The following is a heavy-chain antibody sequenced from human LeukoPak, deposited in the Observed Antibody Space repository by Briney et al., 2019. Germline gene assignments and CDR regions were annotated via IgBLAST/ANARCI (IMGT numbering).Heavy chain of an antibody. Sequence: QSGGSLRLSCAASGFTVSSNYMTWVRQAPGKGLEFVSTISGSATSTYYADSVKGRFTISRDNSKNTLYLQMNSLRAEDTAVYYCVKRKVATMPHAPFGFWGQGTLVTVSS. D-gene: IGHD5-12*01. CDR1: GFTVSSNY. J-gene: IGHJ4*02. CDR2: ISGSATST. V-gene: IGHV3-23*01. CDR3: VKRKVATMPHAPFGF.